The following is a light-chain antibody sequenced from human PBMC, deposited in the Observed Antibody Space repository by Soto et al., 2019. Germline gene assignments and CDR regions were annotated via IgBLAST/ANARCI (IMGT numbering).Light chain of an antibody. CDR3: NSYAGTNTVI. CDR2: EVS. J-gene: IGLJ2*01. Sequence: QSALTQPASVSGSPGQSITISCTGTSSDIGNYGYVSWYQQYPGKAPKVIIYEVSNRPSGVSNRFSGSKSGNTASLTISGLQADDEADYYCNSYAGTNTVIFGGGTQLTVL. CDR1: SSDIGNYGY. V-gene: IGLV2-14*01.